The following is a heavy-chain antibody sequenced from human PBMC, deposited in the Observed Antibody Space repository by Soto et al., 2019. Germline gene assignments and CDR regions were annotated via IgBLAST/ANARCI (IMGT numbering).Heavy chain of an antibody. J-gene: IGHJ4*02. V-gene: IGHV4-30-4*01. D-gene: IGHD3-3*02. CDR1: GGSISSGDYY. CDR2: IYYSGST. Sequence: PSETLSLTCTVSGGSISSGDYYWSWIRQPPGKGLEWIGYIYYSGSTYYNPSLKSRVTISVDTSKNQFSLELSSVTAADTAVYYCARAVSFLELLLRTYYFDYWGQGTLVTGSS. CDR3: ARAVSFLELLLRTYYFDY.